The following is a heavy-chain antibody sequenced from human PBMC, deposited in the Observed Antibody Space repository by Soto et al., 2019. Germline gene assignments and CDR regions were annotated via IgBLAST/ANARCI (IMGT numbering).Heavy chain of an antibody. V-gene: IGHV4-34*01. CDR1: NGSFSVYY. J-gene: IGHJ3*02. D-gene: IGHD2-2*01. CDR3: ARDSTRRGACDI. CDR2: VNHSGST. Sequence: KTSETLSLTCAVYNGSFSVYYWTWIRQPPGKGPEWIGEVNHSGSTNYNPSLKSRVTISVDTSKNQFSLKLSSVTAADTAVYYCARDSTRRGACDIWGQGTMVTVSS.